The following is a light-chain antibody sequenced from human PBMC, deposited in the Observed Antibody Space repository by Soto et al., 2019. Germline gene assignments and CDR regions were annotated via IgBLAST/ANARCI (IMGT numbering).Light chain of an antibody. Sequence: EIVLTQSTGTLSLSPGEGATLSCRASQSISNTFLAWNQQRPGQAPRILLYGASRRDTGIPDRFSGSGSGTDFTLTISRLEPEDFALYYCQQDYSSWTFGQGTKVEMK. CDR3: QQDYSSWT. J-gene: IGKJ1*01. CDR2: GAS. CDR1: QSISNTF. V-gene: IGKV3-20*01.